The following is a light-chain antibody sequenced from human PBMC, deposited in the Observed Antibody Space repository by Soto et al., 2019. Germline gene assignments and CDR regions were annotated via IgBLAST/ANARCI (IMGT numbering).Light chain of an antibody. V-gene: IGKV3-20*01. J-gene: IGKJ4*01. Sequence: EIVLTQSPGTLSLSPGERATLSCRASQSVASNYIAWYQQKPGQAPRLLIYDASSRATGIPDRFSGSGSGTDFTLTISRLEPEDFAVPYCQQYGTSVLVSFGGGTKVEIK. CDR2: DAS. CDR3: QQYGTSVLVS. CDR1: QSVASNY.